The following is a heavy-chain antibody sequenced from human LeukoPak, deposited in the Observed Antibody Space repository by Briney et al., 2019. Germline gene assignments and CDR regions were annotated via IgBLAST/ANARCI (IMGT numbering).Heavy chain of an antibody. D-gene: IGHD2-2*02. CDR3: ARRVRIVVVPAAIRRARYWFDP. J-gene: IGHJ5*02. Sequence: PSETLSLTCTVSGDSIYSVDPYWSWIRQPPGKGLEWIGYIYYSGSTYYNPSLKSRVTISVDTSKNQFSLKLSSVTAADTAVYYCARRVRIVVVPAAIRRARYWFDPWGQGTLVTVSS. CDR2: IYYSGST. V-gene: IGHV4-30-4*01. CDR1: GDSIYSVDPY.